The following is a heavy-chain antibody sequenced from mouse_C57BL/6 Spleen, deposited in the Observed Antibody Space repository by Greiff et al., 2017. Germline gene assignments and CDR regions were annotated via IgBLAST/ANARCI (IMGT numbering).Heavy chain of an antibody. Sequence: VQLQESGPGLVAPSQSLSITCTVSGFSLTSYGVHWVRQPPGKGLEWLVVIWSDGSTTYNSALKSRLSISKDNSKSQVFLKMNSLQTDDTAMYYCARHLGNYVGAMDYWGQGTSVTVSS. CDR2: IWSDGST. D-gene: IGHD2-1*01. CDR1: GFSLTSYG. V-gene: IGHV2-6-1*01. CDR3: ARHLGNYVGAMDY. J-gene: IGHJ4*01.